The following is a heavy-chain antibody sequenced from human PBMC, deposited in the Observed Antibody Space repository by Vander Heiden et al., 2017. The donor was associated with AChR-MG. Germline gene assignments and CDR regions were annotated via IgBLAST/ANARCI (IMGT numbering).Heavy chain of an antibody. J-gene: IGHJ4*02. CDR3: ARVKSYSQDFGELGY. Sequence: EVRLADSGGGMVNSGGSLSVHCEASGFTFRSSTMYWVRQAPGKGLEWVSFISGSSANIYYADSVKGRFTVSRDNVKNSLLLQMSNLRVDDSAVYFCARVKSYSQDFGELGYWGQGTLVSVSS. V-gene: IGHV3-21*06. CDR1: GFTFRSST. D-gene: IGHD3-10*01. CDR2: ISGSSANI.